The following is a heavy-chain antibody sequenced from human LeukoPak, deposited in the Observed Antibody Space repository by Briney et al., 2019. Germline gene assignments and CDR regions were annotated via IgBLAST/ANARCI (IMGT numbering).Heavy chain of an antibody. CDR3: AAATYYYDSSGYTNWFDP. V-gene: IGHV1-8*03. D-gene: IGHD3-22*01. Sequence: APVKVSCKASGYTFTSYDINWVRQATGQGLEWIGWMNPNSGNTGYAQKFQGRVTITRNTSISTAYMELSSLRSEDTAVYYCAAATYYYDSSGYTNWFDPWGQGTLVTVSS. CDR1: GYTFTSYD. CDR2: MNPNSGNT. J-gene: IGHJ5*02.